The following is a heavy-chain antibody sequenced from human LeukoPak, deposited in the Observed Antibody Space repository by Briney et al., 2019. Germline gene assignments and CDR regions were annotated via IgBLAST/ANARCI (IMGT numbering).Heavy chain of an antibody. CDR1: GFTFSTYA. Sequence: GGSLRLSCAASGFTFSTYAMSWVRQAPGKGLEWVSGISGSATYTHYADSVKGRFTISRDNSKNTLYLQMNSLRAEDTAVYYCAKRKEASGTYHYYGMGVWGKGTTVTVSS. CDR2: ISGSATYT. CDR3: AKRKEASGTYHYYGMGV. D-gene: IGHD6-13*01. J-gene: IGHJ6*04. V-gene: IGHV3-23*01.